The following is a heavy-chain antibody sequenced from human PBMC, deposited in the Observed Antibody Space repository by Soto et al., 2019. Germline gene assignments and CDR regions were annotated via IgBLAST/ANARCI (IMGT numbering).Heavy chain of an antibody. V-gene: IGHV1-69*02. CDR1: GGTFSSYT. CDR2: IIPILGIA. D-gene: IGHD6-6*01. Sequence: SVKVSCKASGGTFSSYTISWVRQAPGQGLEWMGRIIPILGIANYAQKFQGRVTITADKSTSTAYMELSSLRSEDTAVYYCARSMGSSSIPWFDPWGQGTLVTVSS. J-gene: IGHJ5*02. CDR3: ARSMGSSSIPWFDP.